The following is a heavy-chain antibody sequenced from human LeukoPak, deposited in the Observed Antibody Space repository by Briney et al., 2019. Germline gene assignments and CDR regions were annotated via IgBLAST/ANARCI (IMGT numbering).Heavy chain of an antibody. Sequence: PGGTLRLSCAASGFTFRSYDMSWVRQAPGEGLEWVSVIFASGGTTYYADSVKGRFTISRDNSKNTLYLQMNSLRAEDTAVYYCASWVQLWRGNWFDPWGQGTLVTVSS. D-gene: IGHD5-18*01. CDR1: GFTFRSYD. J-gene: IGHJ5*02. V-gene: IGHV3-23*01. CDR3: ASWVQLWRGNWFDP. CDR2: IFASGGTT.